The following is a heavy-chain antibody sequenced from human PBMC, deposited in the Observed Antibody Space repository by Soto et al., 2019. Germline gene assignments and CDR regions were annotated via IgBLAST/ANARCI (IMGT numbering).Heavy chain of an antibody. Sequence: ASVKVSCKASGYTFTGYYMHWVRQAPGQGLEWMGWINPNSGGTNYAQKFQGWVTMTRDTSISTAYMELSRLRSDDTAVYYCARDWGGVGYCSGGSCYGGPFDYWGQGTLVTVSS. CDR1: GYTFTGYY. CDR3: ARDWGGVGYCSGGSCYGGPFDY. J-gene: IGHJ4*02. CDR2: INPNSGGT. V-gene: IGHV1-2*04. D-gene: IGHD2-15*01.